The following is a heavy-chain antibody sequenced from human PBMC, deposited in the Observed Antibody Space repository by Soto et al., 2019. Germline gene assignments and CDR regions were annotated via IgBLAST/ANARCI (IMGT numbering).Heavy chain of an antibody. CDR2: ISAYNGNT. J-gene: IGHJ3*02. Sequence: QVQLVQSGAEVKKPGASVKVSCKASGYTFTSFGISWVRQAPGQGLEWRGWISAYNGNTNYAQKLQGRVTMTTDTSTSTAYMELRSLRSDDTAVYYCAIGDCISTSCSRFDIWGQGTMVTVSS. CDR1: GYTFTSFG. V-gene: IGHV1-18*01. CDR3: AIGDCISTSCSRFDI. D-gene: IGHD2-2*01.